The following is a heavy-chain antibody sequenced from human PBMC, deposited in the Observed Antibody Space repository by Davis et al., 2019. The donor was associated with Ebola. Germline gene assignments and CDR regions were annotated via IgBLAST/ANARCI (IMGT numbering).Heavy chain of an antibody. D-gene: IGHD3-3*01. CDR2: ISYDGSNK. V-gene: IGHV3-30*03. CDR1: GFTFSSYG. J-gene: IGHJ3*02. CDR3: AREYYDFWSGYYSRRADAFDI. Sequence: PGGSLRLSCAASGFTFSSYGMHWVRQAPGKGLAWVAVISYDGSNKYYADSVKGRFTISRDNSKNTLYLQMNSLRAEDTAVYYCAREYYDFWSGYYSRRADAFDIWGQGTMVTVSS.